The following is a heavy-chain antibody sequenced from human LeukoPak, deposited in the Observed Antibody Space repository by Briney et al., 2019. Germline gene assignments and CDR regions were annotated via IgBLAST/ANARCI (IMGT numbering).Heavy chain of an antibody. J-gene: IGHJ4*02. Sequence: GGSLRLSCAASGFTFDDYGVSWVRQVPGKGLEWVSGIAWNGGTTAYGDSVKGRFSISRDNAKNSLYLQMNSLRAEDTAVYYCARDGFRNSMVRGVIGYFDYWGQGTLVTVSS. CDR2: IAWNGGTT. V-gene: IGHV3-20*04. CDR1: GFTFDDYG. CDR3: ARDGFRNSMVRGVIGYFDY. D-gene: IGHD3-10*01.